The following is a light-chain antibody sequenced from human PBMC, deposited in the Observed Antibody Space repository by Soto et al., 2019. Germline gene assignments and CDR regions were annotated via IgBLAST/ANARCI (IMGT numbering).Light chain of an antibody. CDR3: AAWDGSLNGVV. J-gene: IGLJ2*01. V-gene: IGLV1-44*01. CDR1: SSNIGSNT. Sequence: QSVLTQPPSASGTPGQRVTISCSGSSSNIGSNTVNWYQQLPGTAPKLLIYSYNQRPSGVPDRFSGSKSGTSTSLAISGLQSEDEADYYWAAWDGSLNGVVFGGGTQLTVL. CDR2: SYN.